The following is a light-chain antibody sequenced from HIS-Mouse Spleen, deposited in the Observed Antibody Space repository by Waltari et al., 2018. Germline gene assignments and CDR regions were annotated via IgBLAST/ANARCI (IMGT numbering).Light chain of an antibody. J-gene: IGLJ2*01. CDR1: SRDVGSSNL. CDR2: EGS. V-gene: IGLV2-23*01. Sequence: QSALTQPASVSGSPGQSITISCPGTSRDVGSSNLVPWYQQHPGKAPKLMIYEGSKRPSGVSNRFSGSKSGNTASLTISGLQAEDEADYYCCSYAGSSTVVFGGGTKLTVL. CDR3: CSYAGSSTVV.